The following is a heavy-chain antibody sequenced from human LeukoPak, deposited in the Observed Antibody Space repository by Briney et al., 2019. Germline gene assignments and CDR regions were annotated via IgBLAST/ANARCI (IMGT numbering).Heavy chain of an antibody. D-gene: IGHD2-2*01. V-gene: IGHV5-51*01. J-gene: IGHJ3*02. CDR1: GYSFTSYW. CDR2: IYPGDSDT. CDR3: ARVYCSSTSCYGAFDI. Sequence: AESLKISCKGSGYSFTSYWIGWVRQMPGKGLEWMGIIYPGDSDTRYSPSFQGQVTISADKSISTAYLQWSSLKASDTAMYYCARVYCSSTSCYGAFDIWGQGTMVTVSS.